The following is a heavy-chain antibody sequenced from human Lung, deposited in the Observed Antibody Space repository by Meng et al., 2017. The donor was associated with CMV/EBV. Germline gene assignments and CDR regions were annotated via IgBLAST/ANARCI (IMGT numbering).Heavy chain of an antibody. D-gene: IGHD3-3*01. CDR3: ARAGTDYDFWSGYFGSWFDP. Sequence: CTVPGGPIISSSYYGGWIRQPPGKGLEWIGSIYYSGSTYYNPSLKSRVTISVDTSKNQFSMKLSSVTAADTAVYYCARAGTDYDFWSGYFGSWFDPWGQGXLVTVSS. CDR2: IYYSGST. J-gene: IGHJ5*02. V-gene: IGHV4-39*07. CDR1: GGPIISSSYY.